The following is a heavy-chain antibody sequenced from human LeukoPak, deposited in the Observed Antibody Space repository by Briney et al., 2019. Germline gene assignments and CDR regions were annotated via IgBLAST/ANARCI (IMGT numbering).Heavy chain of an antibody. Sequence: SETLSLTCIVSGGSVSSGNYYWSWIRQPPGKGLDWIGDIYYSGSTNYNPSLKSRVTISVDTSKNQFSLKLTSVTAADTAVYYCARARKGGDDRFDYRGQGTLVTVSS. J-gene: IGHJ4*02. D-gene: IGHD2-21*01. CDR1: GGSVSSGNYY. CDR3: ARARKGGDDRFDY. V-gene: IGHV4-61*01. CDR2: IYYSGST.